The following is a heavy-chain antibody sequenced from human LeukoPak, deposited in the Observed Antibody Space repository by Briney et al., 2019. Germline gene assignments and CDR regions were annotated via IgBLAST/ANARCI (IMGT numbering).Heavy chain of an antibody. Sequence: SETLSLTCTVSGGSISSYYWRWIRQPPGKGLEWIGYIYYSGSTNYNPSLKSRVTISVDTSKHQFSLKLSSVTAADTAVYYCARDCSSTSCYHSGYYYYYMDVWGKGTTVTVSS. CDR1: GGSISSYY. D-gene: IGHD2-2*01. V-gene: IGHV4-59*01. CDR2: IYYSGST. CDR3: ARDCSSTSCYHSGYYYYYMDV. J-gene: IGHJ6*03.